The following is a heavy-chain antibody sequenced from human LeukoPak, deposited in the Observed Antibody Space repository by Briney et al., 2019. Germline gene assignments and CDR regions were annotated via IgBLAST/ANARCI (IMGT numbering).Heavy chain of an antibody. D-gene: IGHD3-3*01. CDR2: IYTNGST. Sequence: SETLSLTCTVSCGSISSGSYYWSWIRQPAGKGLEWIVLIYTNGSTNYNPSLKSRVTISVGTSKNQSSLKLSSLTPADTAASYCATAPRVFGTAPYYMDVWGKGTTVTVSS. V-gene: IGHV4-61*02. CDR1: CGSISSGSYY. J-gene: IGHJ6*03. CDR3: ATAPRVFGTAPYYMDV.